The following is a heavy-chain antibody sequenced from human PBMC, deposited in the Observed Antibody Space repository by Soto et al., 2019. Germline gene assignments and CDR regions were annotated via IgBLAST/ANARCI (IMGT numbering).Heavy chain of an antibody. CDR3: AKEGSSSWFAP. V-gene: IGHV4-59*01. Sequence: SQTLSPTCTVSGGSMVNYYCSWIRQPPGEGLVWLGYIYSGGSTNYNPSLKSRVTISVDTCKNQFSLRLSSVTAADTAVYYCAKEGSSSWFAPWGQGTLVTVSS. CDR2: IYSGGST. CDR1: GGSMVNYY. J-gene: IGHJ5*02. D-gene: IGHD6-6*01.